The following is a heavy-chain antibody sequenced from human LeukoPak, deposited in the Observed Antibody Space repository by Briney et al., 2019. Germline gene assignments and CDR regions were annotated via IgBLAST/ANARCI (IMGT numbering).Heavy chain of an antibody. CDR2: IYYSGST. CDR1: GGSISSYY. V-gene: IGHV4-59*01. Sequence: TSETLSLTCTVSGGSISSYYWSWIRQPAGKGLEWIGYIYYSGSTNYNPSLKSRVTISVDTSKNQFSLKLSSVTAADTAVYYCARAAEDSSSSATRYYYYYYYMDVWGKGTTVTVSS. D-gene: IGHD6-6*01. CDR3: ARAAEDSSSSATRYYYYYYYMDV. J-gene: IGHJ6*03.